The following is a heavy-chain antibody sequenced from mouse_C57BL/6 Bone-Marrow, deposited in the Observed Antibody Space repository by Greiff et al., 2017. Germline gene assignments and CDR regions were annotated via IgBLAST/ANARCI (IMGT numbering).Heavy chain of an antibody. CDR1: GFTFSSYA. CDR3: ARVNDAMDY. CDR2: ISDGGSYT. Sequence: EVQLMESGGGLVKPGGSLKLSCAASGFTFSSYAMSWVRQTPEKRLEWVATISDGGSYTYYPDNVKGRFTISRDNAKNNLYLQMSHLKSEDTAMYYCARVNDAMDYWGQGTSVTVSS. V-gene: IGHV5-4*01. J-gene: IGHJ4*01.